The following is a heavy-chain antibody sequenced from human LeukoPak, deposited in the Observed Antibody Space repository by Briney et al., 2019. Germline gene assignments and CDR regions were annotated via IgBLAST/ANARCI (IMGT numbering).Heavy chain of an antibody. V-gene: IGHV3-64*01. CDR3: ARDLRSGAYYYFYMDA. Sequence: GGSLRLSCEASGFDFSSYGMHWVRQAPGKGLEYVAAVSRNGGRTYYANSVKGRFTISRDNSRNTLYLQMGSLRPEDTALYYCARDLRSGAYYYFYMDAWGNGTTVVVSS. CDR2: VSRNGGRT. D-gene: IGHD3-3*01. CDR1: GFDFSSYG. J-gene: IGHJ6*03.